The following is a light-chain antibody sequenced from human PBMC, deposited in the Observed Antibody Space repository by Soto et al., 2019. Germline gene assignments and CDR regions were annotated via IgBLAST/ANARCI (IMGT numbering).Light chain of an antibody. CDR2: KAS. J-gene: IGKJ4*01. Sequence: DIQMPQSPSSLSASVGDRVTITCRSSQSISSWLAWYQQKPGKAPKLLIYKASSLESGVPDRFSGSGSGTDFTLTISRLEPEDFVVYYCQQYGSSPPLTFGGGTKVDI. CDR3: QQYGSSPPLT. V-gene: IGKV1-5*03. CDR1: QSISSW.